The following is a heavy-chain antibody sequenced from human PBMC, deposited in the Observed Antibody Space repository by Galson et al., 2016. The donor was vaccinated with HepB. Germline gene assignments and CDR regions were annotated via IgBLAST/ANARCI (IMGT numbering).Heavy chain of an antibody. CDR3: ASLLYDISVTRTFNI. V-gene: IGHV1-2*02. CDR1: GYTFTDYY. J-gene: IGHJ3*02. Sequence: SVKVSCKASGYTFTDYYMHWVRQAPGQGLEWMGWINPNRGDTSYAQKFQGRVTMTRDTSISTAYMELSSMRSDDTAVYYCASLLYDISVTRTFNIWGPGTLITVSS. D-gene: IGHD3-22*01. CDR2: INPNRGDT.